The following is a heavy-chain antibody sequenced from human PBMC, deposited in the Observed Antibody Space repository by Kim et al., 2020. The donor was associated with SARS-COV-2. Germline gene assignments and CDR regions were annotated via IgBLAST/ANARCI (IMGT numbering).Heavy chain of an antibody. J-gene: IGHJ6*02. CDR1: GFTFSSYS. CDR3: ARVLRYFDRHGMDV. CDR2: ISSSSSTI. Sequence: GGSLRLSCAASGFTFSSYSMNWVRQAPGKGLEWVSYISSSSSTIYYAYSVKGRFTISRDNAKNSLYLQMNSLRDEDTAVYYCARVLRYFDRHGMDVWGQGTTVTVSS. D-gene: IGHD3-9*01. V-gene: IGHV3-48*02.